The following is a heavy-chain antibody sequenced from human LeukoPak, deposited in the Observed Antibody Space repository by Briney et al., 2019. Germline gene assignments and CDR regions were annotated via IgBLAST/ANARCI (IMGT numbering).Heavy chain of an antibody. J-gene: IGHJ4*02. Sequence: PSETLSLTCTVSGGSMSSYYWSWIRQPPGKGLEWIGYIYYSGTTNYNPSLKSRVTISVDTSKNQFSLKLSSVTAADTAVYYCARDQGYSYGPYYFDYWGQGTLVTVSS. CDR3: ARDQGYSYGPYYFDY. D-gene: IGHD5-18*01. V-gene: IGHV4-59*12. CDR2: IYYSGTT. CDR1: GGSMSSYY.